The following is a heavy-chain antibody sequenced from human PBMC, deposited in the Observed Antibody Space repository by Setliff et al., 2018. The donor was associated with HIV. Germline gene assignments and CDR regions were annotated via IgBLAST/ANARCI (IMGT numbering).Heavy chain of an antibody. CDR3: ASRIYYYDESRVLREEGFVP. D-gene: IGHD3-22*01. V-gene: IGHV4-59*04. CDR2: IYHTGRT. Sequence: SETLSLTCTVSGDSITTNYWTWIRQPPGKGLEWTGSIYHTGRTYYNRSLESRLTISIDTSKNQFSLKLTSVTAADTAMYYCASRIYYYDESRVLREEGFVPWGQGTLVTVSS. CDR1: GDSITTNY. J-gene: IGHJ5*02.